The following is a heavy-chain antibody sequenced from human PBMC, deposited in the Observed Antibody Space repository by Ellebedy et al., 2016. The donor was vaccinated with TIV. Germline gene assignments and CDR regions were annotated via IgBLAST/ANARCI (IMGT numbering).Heavy chain of an antibody. CDR2: IKQDGSEK. CDR3: ARSRGVSY. Sequence: PGGSLRLSCAASRFTFSNYWMTWVRQAPGKGPECVANIKQDGSEKYYVDSVKGRFTISRDNAKNSLYLQMNSLRAEDTAVYFCARSRGVSYWGQGTLVTVSS. CDR1: RFTFSNYW. V-gene: IGHV3-7*03. J-gene: IGHJ4*02. D-gene: IGHD2-8*01.